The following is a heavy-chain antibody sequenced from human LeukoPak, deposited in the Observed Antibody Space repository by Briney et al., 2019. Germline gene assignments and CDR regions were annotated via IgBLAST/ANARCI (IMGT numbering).Heavy chain of an antibody. D-gene: IGHD6-13*01. V-gene: IGHV3-7*03. CDR3: AKDVWIAAAGGAFDI. CDR1: GFTFSSYW. CDR2: IKQDGSEK. Sequence: GGSLRLSCAASGFTFSSYWMSWVRQAPGKGLEWVANIKQDGSEKYYVDSVKGRFTISRDNAKNSLYLQMNSLRAEDTAVYYCAKDVWIAAAGGAFDIWGQGTMVTVPS. J-gene: IGHJ3*02.